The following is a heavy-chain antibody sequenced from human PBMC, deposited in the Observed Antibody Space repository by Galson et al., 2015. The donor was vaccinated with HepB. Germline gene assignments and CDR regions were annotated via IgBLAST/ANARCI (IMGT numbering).Heavy chain of an antibody. CDR2: TYYRARWYS. CDR1: GDSVSSNSAA. Sequence: CAISGDSVSSNSAAWYWTRQSPSRGLEWLGRTYYRARWYSDYAVSVRSRITINADTSKNHFSLQLESVSPEDTATYFCAAVTGTIYNYRMDVWGQGTTVTVSS. D-gene: IGHD6-19*01. V-gene: IGHV6-1*01. J-gene: IGHJ6*02. CDR3: AAVTGTIYNYRMDV.